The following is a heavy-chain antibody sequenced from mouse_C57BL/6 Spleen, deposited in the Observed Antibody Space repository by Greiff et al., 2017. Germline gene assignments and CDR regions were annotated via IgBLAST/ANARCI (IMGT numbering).Heavy chain of an antibody. CDR1: GFTFSSYT. Sequence: EVKLVESGGGLVKPGGSLKLSCAASGFTFSSYTMSWVRQTPEKRLEWVATISGGGGNTYYPDSVKGRFTISRDNAKNTLYLKRSSLRSEDTALYYGSRRVYYYGSSQAWFAYWGQGTLVTVSA. CDR2: ISGGGGNT. CDR3: SRRVYYYGSSQAWFAY. J-gene: IGHJ3*01. D-gene: IGHD1-1*01. V-gene: IGHV5-9*01.